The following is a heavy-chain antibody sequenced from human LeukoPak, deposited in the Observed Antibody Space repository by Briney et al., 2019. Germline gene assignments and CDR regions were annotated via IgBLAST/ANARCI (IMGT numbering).Heavy chain of an antibody. CDR1: GGSISSSSYY. CDR2: IYYSGST. CDR3: AVDPYYYDSSGYG. V-gene: IGHV4-39*07. J-gene: IGHJ4*02. D-gene: IGHD3-22*01. Sequence: SSETLSLTCTVSGGSISSSSYYWGWIRQPPGKGLEWIGSIYYSGSTYYNPSLKSRVTISVDTSKNQFSLKLSSVTAADTAVYYCAVDPYYYDSSGYGWGQGTLVTVSS.